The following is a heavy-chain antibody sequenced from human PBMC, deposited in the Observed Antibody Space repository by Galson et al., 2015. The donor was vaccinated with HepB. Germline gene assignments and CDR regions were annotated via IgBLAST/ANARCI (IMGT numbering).Heavy chain of an antibody. CDR1: GYSFTQYG. J-gene: IGHJ5*02. Sequence: SVKVSCKASGYSFTQYGITWVRQAPGQGLEWMGWISGYNGNTNYAQNLQSRVTMTTDTSPTTVYMELRSLRSDDTAVYYCARARYDTSAPHHWGQGTLVTVSS. CDR3: ARARYDTSAPHH. V-gene: IGHV1-18*01. CDR2: ISGYNGNT. D-gene: IGHD3-16*01.